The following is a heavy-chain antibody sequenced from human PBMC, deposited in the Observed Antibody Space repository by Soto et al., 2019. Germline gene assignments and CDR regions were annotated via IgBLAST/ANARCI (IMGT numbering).Heavy chain of an antibody. Sequence: QVQLVQSGAEVKKPGASVKVSCKASGYTFTSYGVNWVRQAPGQGLEWMGWISGYNGKTNYAQKLQGRLTMTTDTATSTVYMEPRSLRSDDTAVYFCARFIMVGGGFDPNYYFGLDVWGQGTTVTVSS. V-gene: IGHV1-18*01. CDR3: ARFIMVGGGFDPNYYFGLDV. J-gene: IGHJ6*02. CDR1: GYTFTSYG. D-gene: IGHD3-10*01. CDR2: ISGYNGKT.